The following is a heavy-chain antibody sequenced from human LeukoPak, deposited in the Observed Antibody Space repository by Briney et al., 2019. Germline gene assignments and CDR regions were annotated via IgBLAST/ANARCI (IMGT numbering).Heavy chain of an antibody. Sequence: LGGSRRLSCVASGFYFSAYLMSWVRQAPGGGLEWVANIKQDGRQEFYLDSVKGRFTISRDNGNNSLYLHMSRLRVEDTAVYYCARDLKGFNLWGQGALVTVSS. CDR2: IKQDGRQE. CDR1: GFYFSAYL. CDR3: ARDLKGFNL. V-gene: IGHV3-7*04. J-gene: IGHJ5*02.